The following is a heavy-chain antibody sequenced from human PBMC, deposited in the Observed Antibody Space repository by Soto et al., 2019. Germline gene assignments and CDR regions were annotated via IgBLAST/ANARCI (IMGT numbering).Heavy chain of an antibody. CDR1: GYTFTSYG. Sequence: ASVKVSCKASGYTFTSYGISWVRQAPGQGLEWMGWISAYNGNTNYAQKLQGRVTMTTDTSTSTAYMKLRSLKSDDTAVYYCARKNIAVAGMDWFDPWGQGTLVTVSS. V-gene: IGHV1-18*01. J-gene: IGHJ5*02. CDR3: ARKNIAVAGMDWFDP. CDR2: ISAYNGNT. D-gene: IGHD6-19*01.